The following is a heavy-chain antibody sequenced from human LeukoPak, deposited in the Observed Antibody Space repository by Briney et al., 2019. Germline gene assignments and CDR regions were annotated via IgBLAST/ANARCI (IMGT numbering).Heavy chain of an antibody. CDR1: GGSISSYY. Sequence: SETLSLTCTVSGGSISSYYWSWIRQPAGKGLEWIGRIYTSGSTNYNPSLKSRVTMSVDTSKNQFSLKLSSVTAADTAVYYCARDRTRYYGSGSYYHYYYYMDVWGKGTTVTVSS. CDR3: ARDRTRYYGSGSYYHYYYYMDV. V-gene: IGHV4-4*07. J-gene: IGHJ6*03. D-gene: IGHD3-10*01. CDR2: IYTSGST.